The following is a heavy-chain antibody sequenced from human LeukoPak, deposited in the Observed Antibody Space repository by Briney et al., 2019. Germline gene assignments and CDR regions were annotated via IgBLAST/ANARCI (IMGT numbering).Heavy chain of an antibody. CDR2: ISYDGSNK. V-gene: IGHV3-30*18. J-gene: IGHJ4*02. Sequence: HWVRQXXXKGLEWVAVISYDGSNKYYADSVKGRFTISRDNSKNTLYLQMNSLRAEDTAVYYCAKDSAPGYYYDSSGYLDYWGQGTLVTVSS. D-gene: IGHD3-22*01. CDR3: AKDSAPGYYYDSSGYLDY.